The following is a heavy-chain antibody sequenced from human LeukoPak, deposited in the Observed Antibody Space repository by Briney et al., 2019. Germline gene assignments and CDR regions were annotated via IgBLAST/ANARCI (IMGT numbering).Heavy chain of an antibody. CDR2: IYYSGST. Sequence: SETLSLTCTVSSGSISSYYWSWIRQPPGKGLEWIGDIYYSGSTNYNPSLESRVAISVDASRSQFSLNLSSVTAADTAVYHCARWSTYYYFDFWGRGTLVTVSS. J-gene: IGHJ4*02. V-gene: IGHV4-59*01. CDR3: ARWSTYYYFDF. CDR1: SGSISSYY. D-gene: IGHD2-21*01.